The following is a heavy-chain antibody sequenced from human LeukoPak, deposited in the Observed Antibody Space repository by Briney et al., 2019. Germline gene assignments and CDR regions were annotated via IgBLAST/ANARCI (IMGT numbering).Heavy chain of an antibody. J-gene: IGHJ4*02. CDR1: GGSLSGYY. CDR2: INNSGST. D-gene: IGHD3-10*01. V-gene: IGHV4-34*01. CDR3: ARRVTMVRGARIPFDY. Sequence: PSETLSLTCAVYGGSLSGYYWSWIRQPPGKGLEWNGEINNSGSTSYNPSLKSRVTISVDTSKNQFSLKLSSVTAADTAVYYCARRVTMVRGARIPFDYWGQGTLVTVSS.